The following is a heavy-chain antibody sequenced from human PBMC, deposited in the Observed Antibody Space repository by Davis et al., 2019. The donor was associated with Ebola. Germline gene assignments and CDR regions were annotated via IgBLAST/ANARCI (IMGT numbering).Heavy chain of an antibody. CDR3: ATAHYYDSFGFYTPFDS. Sequence: SVKVSCKASGGTFSRYAISWVRQAPGQGLEWMGGIIPSFGPANYAQRFQDRVTITADASTSTAYMELSSLRSEDTAVFYCATAHYYDSFGFYTPFDSWGQGTLVTVSS. CDR2: IIPSFGPA. D-gene: IGHD3-22*01. V-gene: IGHV1-69*13. J-gene: IGHJ4*02. CDR1: GGTFSRYA.